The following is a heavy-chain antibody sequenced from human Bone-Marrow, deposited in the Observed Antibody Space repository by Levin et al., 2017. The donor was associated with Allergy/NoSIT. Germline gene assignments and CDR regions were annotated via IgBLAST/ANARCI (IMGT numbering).Heavy chain of an antibody. CDR1: GFTFSSYA. Sequence: GESLKISCAASGFTFSSYAMHWVRQAPGKGLEWVAVISYDGSNKYYADSVKGRFTISRDNSKNTLYLQMNSLRAEDTAVYYCARGRPDYWGQGTLVTVSS. CDR3: ARGRPDY. J-gene: IGHJ4*02. V-gene: IGHV3-30*04. CDR2: ISYDGSNK.